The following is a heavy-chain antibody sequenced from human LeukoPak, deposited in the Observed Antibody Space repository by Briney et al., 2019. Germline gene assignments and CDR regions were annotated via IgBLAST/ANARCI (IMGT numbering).Heavy chain of an antibody. V-gene: IGHV3-23*01. Sequence: GGSLRLSCAASGFAFSAFAMGWVRQSPGKGLEWLSTINGGGNTTFYADSVKGRFTISRDNSKNTLYLHMDSLRPDDTAIYYCTHELHVAVAVADYYYFYMDVWGRGTAVTVSS. CDR2: INGGGNTT. CDR1: GFAFSAFA. J-gene: IGHJ6*03. CDR3: THELHVAVAVADYYYFYMDV. D-gene: IGHD6-19*01.